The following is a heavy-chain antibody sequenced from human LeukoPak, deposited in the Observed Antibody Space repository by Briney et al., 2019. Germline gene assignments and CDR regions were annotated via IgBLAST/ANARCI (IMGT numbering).Heavy chain of an antibody. CDR3: ARDQAGGDAFDI. J-gene: IGHJ3*02. CDR1: GGTFSSYA. CDR2: IIPILGIA. Sequence: SVKVSCKASGGTFSSYAISWVRQAPGQGLEWMGRIIPILGIANYAQKFQGRVTITADKSTSTAYMELSSLRSEDTAVYYCARDQAGGDAFDIWGQGTMVTVSS. D-gene: IGHD2-15*01. V-gene: IGHV1-69*04.